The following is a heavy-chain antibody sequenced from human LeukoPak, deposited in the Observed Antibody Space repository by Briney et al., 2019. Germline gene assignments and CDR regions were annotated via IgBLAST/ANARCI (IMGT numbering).Heavy chain of an antibody. J-gene: IGHJ6*03. CDR3: ARDHSCASYTYYYYYMDV. D-gene: IGHD1-26*01. CDR2: IYYSGNT. Sequence: SKTLSLTCIISGASISSSAYYWGWIRQPPGKGLEWIGTIYYSGNTYYNPSLQSRVTISVDTSKNQFSLKLSSVTAADTAVYYCARDHSCASYTYYYYYMDVWGKGTTVTVSS. CDR1: GASISSSAYY. V-gene: IGHV4-39*07.